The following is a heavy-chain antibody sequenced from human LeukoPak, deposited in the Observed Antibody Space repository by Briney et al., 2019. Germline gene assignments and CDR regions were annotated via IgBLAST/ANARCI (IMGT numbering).Heavy chain of an antibody. CDR3: ARIIGHAFDI. CDR1: GFTFTSYE. D-gene: IGHD3-10*01. V-gene: IGHV3-48*03. CDR2: ISNSGTTV. Sequence: GGSLRLSCAASGFTFTSYEMNWVRQAPGKGLEWVSYISNSGTTVYYADSVKGRFTVSRDNAKNSLYLQMNSLRDEDTAVYSCARIIGHAFDIWGQGTMVTVSS. J-gene: IGHJ3*02.